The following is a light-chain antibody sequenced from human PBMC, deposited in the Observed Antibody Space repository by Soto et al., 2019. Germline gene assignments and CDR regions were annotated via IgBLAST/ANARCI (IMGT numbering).Light chain of an antibody. CDR1: SIDVGGYDY. CDR2: EVS. CDR3: SSYSISTAYL. Sequence: LTQPASVSGSPGQSITISCTLTSIDVGGYDYVSWYQLHPGKAPKLMVFEVSNRPSGVSYRFSGSKSGNTASLTISGLQAEDEADYFCSSYSISTAYLFGTGTKVTVL. J-gene: IGLJ1*01. V-gene: IGLV2-14*01.